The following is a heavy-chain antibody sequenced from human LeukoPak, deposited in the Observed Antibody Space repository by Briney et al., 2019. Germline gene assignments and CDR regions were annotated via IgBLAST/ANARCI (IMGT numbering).Heavy chain of an antibody. J-gene: IGHJ4*02. CDR1: GGSISSSSYC. V-gene: IGHV4-39*01. Sequence: SETLSLTCTVSGGSISSSSYCWGWIRQPPGKGLEWVGTIYYTGSTYYNPSLKSRVTISVDTSKNQCSLKLSSVTAADTAVYYCARRRGWYPVDYWGQGTLVTVSS. D-gene: IGHD6-19*01. CDR3: ARRRGWYPVDY. CDR2: IYYTGST.